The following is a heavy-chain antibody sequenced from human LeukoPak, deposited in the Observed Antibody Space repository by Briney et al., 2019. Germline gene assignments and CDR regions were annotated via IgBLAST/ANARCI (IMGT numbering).Heavy chain of an antibody. J-gene: IGHJ5*02. D-gene: IGHD2-2*01. CDR3: ARLSAAMGGVNWFDP. V-gene: IGHV5-51*01. Sequence: RGESLKISCKGSGYSFTSYWIGWVRQMPGKGLEWMGIIYPGDSDTRYSPSFQGQVTISADKSISTAYLQWSSLKASDTAMYYCARLSAAMGGVNWFDPWGQGTLVTVSS. CDR1: GYSFTSYW. CDR2: IYPGDSDT.